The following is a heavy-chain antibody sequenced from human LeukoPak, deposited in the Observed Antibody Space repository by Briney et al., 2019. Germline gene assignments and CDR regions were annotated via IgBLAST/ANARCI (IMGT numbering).Heavy chain of an antibody. D-gene: IGHD5-24*01. CDR2: ISPSGST. J-gene: IGHJ4*02. V-gene: IGHV4-61*02. CDR3: ASRRWLQLRIKKMEVFDY. CDR1: GGSINGGNYY. Sequence: SETLSLTCTVSGGSINGGNYYWTWLRQPAGKGLEWIGRISPSGSTNHNPSLTSRVTISVDTSKNQFSLKLSSVTAADTAVYYCASRRWLQLRIKKMEVFDYWGQGTLVTVSS.